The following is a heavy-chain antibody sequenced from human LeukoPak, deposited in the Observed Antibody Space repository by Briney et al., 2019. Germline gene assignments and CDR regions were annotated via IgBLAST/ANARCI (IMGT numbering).Heavy chain of an antibody. CDR1: GFSFSTYS. J-gene: IGHJ5*02. CDR3: ARDAGGRTQREGWFDP. CDR2: INSDSIWI. D-gene: IGHD1-1*01. Sequence: GGSLRLSCAASGFSFSTYSMNWVRQAPGKGLEWVSSINSDSIWIYYADSVRGRFTISRDNARNSLYLQMNSLRVEDTAIYYCARDAGGRTQREGWFDPWGQGTLVTVSS. V-gene: IGHV3-21*01.